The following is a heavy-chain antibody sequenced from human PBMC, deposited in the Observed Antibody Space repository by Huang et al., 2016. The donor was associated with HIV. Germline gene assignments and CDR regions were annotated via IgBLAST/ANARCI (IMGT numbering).Heavy chain of an antibody. V-gene: IGHV1-69*13. CDR3: ARGSLEYSVSSSLDY. CDR2: LMPVLYSP. J-gene: IGHJ4*02. D-gene: IGHD4-4*01. Sequence: QVQLLQSGAEVKKPGSSVKVSCKASGGPFRSYSIAWVRQAPGQGLEWMASLMPVLYSPNYAQKVQGRVRVTADESTSTVYMELRDLRPDDTAVYFCARGSLEYSVSSSLDYWGQGTHVTVSS. CDR1: GGPFRSYS.